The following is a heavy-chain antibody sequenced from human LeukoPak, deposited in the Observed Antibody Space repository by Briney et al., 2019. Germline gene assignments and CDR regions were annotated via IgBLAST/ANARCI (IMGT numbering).Heavy chain of an antibody. CDR1: GGALSSYY. D-gene: IGHD6-19*01. V-gene: IGHV4-59*07. Sequence: SDTLSLTCTVSGGALSSYYWSWIRQPPGKGLEWIGYIYYSGSTNYNPSLKSRVTISVDTSKSQFSLKLSSVTAADTAVYYCARVVGTNHFDYWGQGTLVTVSS. CDR2: IYYSGST. CDR3: ARVVGTNHFDY. J-gene: IGHJ4*02.